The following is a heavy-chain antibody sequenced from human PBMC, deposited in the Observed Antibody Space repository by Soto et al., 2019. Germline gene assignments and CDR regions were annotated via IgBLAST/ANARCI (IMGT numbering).Heavy chain of an antibody. D-gene: IGHD5-12*01. CDR1: GFTFSSYV. V-gene: IGHV3-33*01. CDR3: ARDSGSDFLDY. CDR2: LWFDGSHK. J-gene: IGHJ4*02. Sequence: QVQLVESGGGVVQPGRSLRLSCEGSGFTFSSYVMHWVRQAPGKGLEWVAVLWFDGSHKYYGDSVKGRFTVSRDNSENTMYLQMNSLRGEDTAVYYCARDSGSDFLDYWGQGTLVTVSS.